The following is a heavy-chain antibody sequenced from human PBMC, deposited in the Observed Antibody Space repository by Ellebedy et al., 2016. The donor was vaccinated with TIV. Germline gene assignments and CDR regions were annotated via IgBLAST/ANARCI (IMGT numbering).Heavy chain of an antibody. V-gene: IGHV4-39*01. J-gene: IGHJ4*02. D-gene: IGHD6-19*01. CDR1: GGSISGNYY. Sequence: SETLSLXCTVSGGSISGNYYWAWIRQPPGKGLEWIGNFYYSGNTYYNPSLKSRVTISADTSKSQFSLKLSSVTAADTAVYYCAKHQQWLTRLGFWGQGNLVTVAS. CDR2: FYYSGNT. CDR3: AKHQQWLTRLGF.